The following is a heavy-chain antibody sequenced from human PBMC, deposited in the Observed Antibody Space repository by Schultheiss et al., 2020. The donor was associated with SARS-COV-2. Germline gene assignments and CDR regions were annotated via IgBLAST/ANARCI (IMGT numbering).Heavy chain of an antibody. V-gene: IGHV3-30-3*01. D-gene: IGHD3-10*01. CDR2: ISYDGSNK. CDR3: AKGLGWVRNEYFQH. J-gene: IGHJ1*01. Sequence: GGSLRLSCAASGFTFSSYAMHWVRQAPGKGLEWVAVISYDGSNKYYADSVKGRFTISRDNSKNTLYLQMNSLRAEDTAVYYCAKGLGWVRNEYFQHWGQGTLVTVSS. CDR1: GFTFSSYA.